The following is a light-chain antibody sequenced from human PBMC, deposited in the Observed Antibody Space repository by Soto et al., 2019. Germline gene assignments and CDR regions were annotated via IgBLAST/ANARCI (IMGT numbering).Light chain of an antibody. V-gene: IGKV1-39*01. Sequence: DIQMTQSPSSLSTSVGDRVTITCRASQRINIYLNWYRQKPGKAPELLIYSASNLQGGVPSRFSGGGSGTDFTLTISSLQDDDFATYYCQHSFSTPTFGQGTRLDIK. CDR1: QRINIY. CDR3: QHSFSTPT. J-gene: IGKJ5*01. CDR2: SAS.